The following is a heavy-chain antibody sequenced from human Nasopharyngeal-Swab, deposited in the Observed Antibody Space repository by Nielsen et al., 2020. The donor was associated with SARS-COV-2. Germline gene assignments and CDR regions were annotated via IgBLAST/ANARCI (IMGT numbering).Heavy chain of an antibody. CDR3: ARDIGGFGGY. V-gene: IGHV3-74*01. Sequence: GGSLRLSCAASRFSFSSFWMHWVRQVPGEGLVWVSRIDTGGTRTDYAESVKGRFTISRDNAKNTLYLQMNNLRPEDTAVYYCARDIGGFGGYWGQGTLVTVSS. CDR2: IDTGGTRT. CDR1: RFSFSSFW. J-gene: IGHJ4*01. D-gene: IGHD4-23*01.